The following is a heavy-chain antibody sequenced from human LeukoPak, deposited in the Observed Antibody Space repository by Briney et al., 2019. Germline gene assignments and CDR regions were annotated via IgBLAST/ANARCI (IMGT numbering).Heavy chain of an antibody. CDR1: GYTFTTYY. J-gene: IGHJ4*02. V-gene: IGHV1-18*04. CDR3: ARDCAQQEVVPGN. Sequence: ASVKVSFKASGYTFTTYYMHWVRQAPGQGLEWMGWISAYNGNRNYAQKLQGRVTMTTDTSTTTAYMELRSLRSDDTAVYYCARDCAQQEVVPGNWGQGTLVTVSS. D-gene: IGHD6-13*01. CDR2: ISAYNGNR.